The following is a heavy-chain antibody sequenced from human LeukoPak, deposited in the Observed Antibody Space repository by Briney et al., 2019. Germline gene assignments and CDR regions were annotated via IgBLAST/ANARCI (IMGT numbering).Heavy chain of an antibody. J-gene: IGHJ4*02. CDR3: ARDRGYFDN. V-gene: IGHV3-21*01. Sequence: PGGSLRLSCAASGFTFSIYSMNWVRQAPGKGLEWLSSITNSSNYIYYADSVKGRFTISRDNVQNSLYLQMSSLRAEDTAMYYCARDRGYFDNWGQRALVTVSS. CDR2: ITNSSNYI. CDR1: GFTFSIYS.